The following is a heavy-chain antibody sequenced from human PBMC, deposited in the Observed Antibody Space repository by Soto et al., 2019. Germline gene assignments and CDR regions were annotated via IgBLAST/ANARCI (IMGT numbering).Heavy chain of an antibody. Sequence: QVQLVQSGAEVKKPGASVKISCKASGYTFTSYAFHWVRQAPGQRLEWMGWINAGNANTKYSQKFQDRVTITRDTSANSAYMELSSLRSEDTAVYHCARDSGYASYYFYYWGQGTLVTVSS. D-gene: IGHD5-12*01. CDR2: INAGNANT. J-gene: IGHJ4*02. CDR1: GYTFTSYA. CDR3: ARDSGYASYYFYY. V-gene: IGHV1-3*01.